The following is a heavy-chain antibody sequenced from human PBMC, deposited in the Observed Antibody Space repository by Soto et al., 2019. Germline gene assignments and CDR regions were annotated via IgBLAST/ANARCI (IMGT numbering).Heavy chain of an antibody. J-gene: IGHJ4*02. CDR2: IIPIFGSA. Sequence: GASVKVSCKTSGGTFNSYIITWVRQAPGQGLEWMGGIIPIFGSADYAQKLQGRVTITADESTSTAYMELSSLRSEDTAVYYCAREFASNKYYFDSWGQGTQVTVSS. CDR1: GGTFNSYI. D-gene: IGHD3-3*02. V-gene: IGHV1-69*13. CDR3: AREFASNKYYFDS.